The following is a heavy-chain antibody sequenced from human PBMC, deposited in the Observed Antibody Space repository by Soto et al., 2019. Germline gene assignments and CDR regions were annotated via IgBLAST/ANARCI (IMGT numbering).Heavy chain of an antibody. CDR1: GGTFSSYA. D-gene: IGHD3-22*01. J-gene: IGHJ5*02. Sequence: GASVKVSCKASGGTFSSYAISWVRQAPGQGLEWMGGIIPIFGTANYAQKFRGRVTITADESTSTAYMELSSLRSEDTAVYYCARDKGRYYYDSSGYEPNWFDPWGQGTLVTV. CDR2: IIPIFGTA. CDR3: ARDKGRYYYDSSGYEPNWFDP. V-gene: IGHV1-69*13.